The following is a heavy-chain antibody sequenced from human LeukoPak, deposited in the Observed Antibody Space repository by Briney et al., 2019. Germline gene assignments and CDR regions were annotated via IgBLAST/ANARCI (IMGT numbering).Heavy chain of an antibody. J-gene: IGHJ4*02. CDR1: GYTFTRYG. CDR3: ARDHSDYGDRVYFDY. D-gene: IGHD4-17*01. CDR2: ISAYNGNT. V-gene: IGHV1-18*01. Sequence: ASVKVSCKASGYTFTRYGISWVRQAPGQGLEWMGWISAYNGNTNYAQKLQGRVTMTTDTSTSTAYMELRRLRSDDTAVYYFARDHSDYGDRVYFDYWGQGTLVTVSS.